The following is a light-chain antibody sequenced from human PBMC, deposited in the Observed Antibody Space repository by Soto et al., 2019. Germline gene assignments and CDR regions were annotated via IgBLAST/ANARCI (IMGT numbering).Light chain of an antibody. CDR3: QHYNSYSEA. CDR2: KAS. J-gene: IGKJ1*01. CDR1: PTISSW. Sequence: DIQMPQSPSTLSGSVGDRVTITCRASPTISSWLAWYQQKPGKAHKLLIYKASTLKSGVPSRFSGSGSGTEFTLTISSLQPDDFATYYCQHYNSYSEAFGQGTKVDIK. V-gene: IGKV1-5*03.